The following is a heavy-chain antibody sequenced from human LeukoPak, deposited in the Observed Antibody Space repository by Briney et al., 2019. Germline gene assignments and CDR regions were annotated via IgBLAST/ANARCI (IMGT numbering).Heavy chain of an antibody. CDR1: GYTLTELS. J-gene: IGHJ6*02. CDR2: FDPEDGET. V-gene: IGHV1-24*01. Sequence: GASVKVSCKVSGYTLTELSMHWVRQAPGKGLEWMGGFDPEDGETIYAQKFQGRVTITADESTSTAYMELSSLRSEDTAVYYCARGARQLVRVRGYYYYYGMDVWGQGTTVTVSS. CDR3: ARGARQLVRVRGYYYYYGMDV. D-gene: IGHD6-13*01.